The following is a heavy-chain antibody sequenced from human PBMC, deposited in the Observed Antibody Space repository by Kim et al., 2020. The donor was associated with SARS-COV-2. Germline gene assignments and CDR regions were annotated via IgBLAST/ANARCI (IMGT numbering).Heavy chain of an antibody. D-gene: IGHD4-4*01. V-gene: IGHV4-39*01. Sequence: YNPSLKRRVTISVDTSKNQFSLKLSSVTAADTAIYYCARRSSMTTVNFDYWGQGILVTVSS. CDR3: ARRSSMTTVNFDY. J-gene: IGHJ4*02.